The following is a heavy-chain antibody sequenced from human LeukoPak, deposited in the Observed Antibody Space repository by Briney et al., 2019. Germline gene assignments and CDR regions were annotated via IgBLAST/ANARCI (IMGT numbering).Heavy chain of an antibody. Sequence: GSLRLSCAASGFTVSSNYISWVRQAPGKGLEWVSVIYSGGSTYYADSVKGRFTISRDNSKNTLYLQMNSLRAEDTAVYYCASPYALNAFDIWGQRTMVTVSS. CDR3: ASPYALNAFDI. J-gene: IGHJ3*02. V-gene: IGHV3-53*01. CDR2: IYSGGST. D-gene: IGHD2-2*01. CDR1: GFTVSSNY.